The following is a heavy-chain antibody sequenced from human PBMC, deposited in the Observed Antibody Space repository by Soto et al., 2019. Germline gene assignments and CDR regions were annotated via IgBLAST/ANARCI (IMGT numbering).Heavy chain of an antibody. J-gene: IGHJ5*02. CDR2: ISSSSSTI. CDR3: ARYPIVVVPAAAGHNWFDP. CDR1: GFTFSSYS. D-gene: IGHD2-2*01. V-gene: IGHV3-48*01. Sequence: EVQLVESGGGLVQPGGSLSLSCAASGFTFSSYSMNWVRQAPGKGLEWVSYISSSSSTIYYADSVKGRFTISRDNAKNSLYLQMNSLRAEDTAVYYCARYPIVVVPAAAGHNWFDPWGQGTLVTVSS.